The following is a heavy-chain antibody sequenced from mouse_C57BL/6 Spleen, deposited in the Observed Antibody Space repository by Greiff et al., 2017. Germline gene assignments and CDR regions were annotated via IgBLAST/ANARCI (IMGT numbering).Heavy chain of an antibody. Sequence: EVKLVESGGGLVKPGGSLKLSCAASGFAFSDYGMHWVRQAPEKGLEWVAYISSGSGAIYYAGTVKGRFTIARDNAKNTLFLQLTSLGSADTDMYYCSRGSYFAYGGQGTTLTVSS. CDR2: ISSGSGAI. CDR3: SRGSYFAY. J-gene: IGHJ2*01. CDR1: GFAFSDYG. V-gene: IGHV5-17*01.